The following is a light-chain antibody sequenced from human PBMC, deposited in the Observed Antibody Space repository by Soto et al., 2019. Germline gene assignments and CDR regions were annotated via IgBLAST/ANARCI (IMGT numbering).Light chain of an antibody. V-gene: IGKV1-39*01. CDR3: QQSYTAPRT. CDR2: AAS. Sequence: IEMTQSPSSLSASVGDRVTITCRASQSIRSYLNWYQQKPGHAPNLLIYAASTLQSGVPSRFSAYGSETDFTLNISNLQAEDFATYYCQQSYTAPRTFGQGTKVEVK. CDR1: QSIRSY. J-gene: IGKJ1*01.